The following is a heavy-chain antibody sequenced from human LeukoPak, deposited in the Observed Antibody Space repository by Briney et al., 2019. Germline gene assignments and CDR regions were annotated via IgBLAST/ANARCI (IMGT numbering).Heavy chain of an antibody. CDR3: AKDKYYYDSSGQFDY. CDR2: ISSSGSTI. J-gene: IGHJ4*02. V-gene: IGHV3-48*03. CDR1: GFTFSSYE. D-gene: IGHD3-22*01. Sequence: GGSLRLSCAASGFTFSSYEMNWVRQAPGKGLEWVSYISSSGSTIYYADSVKGRFTISRDNAKNTLYLQMNSLRAEDTAVYYCAKDKYYYDSSGQFDYWGQGTLVTVSS.